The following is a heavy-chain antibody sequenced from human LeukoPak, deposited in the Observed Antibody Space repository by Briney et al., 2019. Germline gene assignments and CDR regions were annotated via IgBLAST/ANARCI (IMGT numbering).Heavy chain of an antibody. J-gene: IGHJ4*02. D-gene: IGHD6-19*01. V-gene: IGHV4-34*01. CDR3: ARGMAVAGTRDY. CDR2: SDHSRST. CDR1: GGTFSGYY. Sequence: SESLYLTCAVYGGTFSGYYWSWIRQAPVNGLECVGESDHSRSTNYNPSVKSRVTIVVVTSKNQFALNLSSVTAADPAVYYWARGMAVAGTRDYWGQGTLVTVSS.